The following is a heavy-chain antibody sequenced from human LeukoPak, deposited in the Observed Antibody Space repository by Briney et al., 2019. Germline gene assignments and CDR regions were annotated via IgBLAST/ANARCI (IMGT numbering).Heavy chain of an antibody. Sequence: PGGSLRLSCAASGFTFSSYAMHWVRQAPDKGLEWVAVISYDGSNKYYADSVKGRFTISRDNSKNTLYLQMNSLRAGDTAVYYCARDSLGDPTYYFDYWGQGTLVTVSS. CDR3: ARDSLGDPTYYFDY. J-gene: IGHJ4*02. CDR1: GFTFSSYA. D-gene: IGHD3-10*01. CDR2: ISYDGSNK. V-gene: IGHV3-30-3*01.